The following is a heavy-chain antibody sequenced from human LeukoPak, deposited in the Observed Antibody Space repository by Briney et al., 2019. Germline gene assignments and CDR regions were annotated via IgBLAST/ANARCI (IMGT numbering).Heavy chain of an antibody. V-gene: IGHV4-39*07. J-gene: IGHJ3*02. CDR3: VRTRLSDHIVPAAERADDACDM. CDR2: IHYSGST. CDR1: GGSISSSRYY. Sequence: SETLSLTSTVSGGSISSSRYYWGWIRQPPGKGLEWIGSIHYSGSTYYNPSLKSRVTVSVDTSENQFSLKLSSVAAADPAVYFCVRTRLSDHIVPAAERADDACDMWGQGTMVTVSS. D-gene: IGHD2-2*01.